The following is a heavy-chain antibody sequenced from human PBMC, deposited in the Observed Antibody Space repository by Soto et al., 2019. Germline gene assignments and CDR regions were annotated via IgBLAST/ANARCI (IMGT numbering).Heavy chain of an antibody. CDR3: ARDALYDFWSGSKYYGMDV. CDR2: IYSGGST. V-gene: IGHV3-53*04. Sequence: GGSLRLSCAASGFTVSSNYMSWVRQAPGKGLEWVSVIYSGGSTYYADSVKGRFTISRHNSKNTLYLQMNSLRAEDTAVYYCARDALYDFWSGSKYYGMDVWGQGTTVTVSS. CDR1: GFTVSSNY. J-gene: IGHJ6*02. D-gene: IGHD3-3*01.